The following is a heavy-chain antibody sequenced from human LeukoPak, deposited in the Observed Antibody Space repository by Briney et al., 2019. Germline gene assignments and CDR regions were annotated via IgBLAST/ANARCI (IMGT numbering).Heavy chain of an antibody. CDR3: ARETDSFDY. CDR1: GFTFRGNR. J-gene: IGHJ4*02. V-gene: IGHV3-74*01. CDR2: INGAGTDT. Sequence: PGGSLRLSCAASGFTFRGNRMHWVRQTPGKGLVWVSHINGAGTDTHYADSVKGRFTISRDNAKNTLYLQMNSLRADDTAVYYCARETDSFDYWGQGTLVTVSS.